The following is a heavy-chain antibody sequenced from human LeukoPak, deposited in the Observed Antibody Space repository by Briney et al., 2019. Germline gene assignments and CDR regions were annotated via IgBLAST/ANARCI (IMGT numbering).Heavy chain of an antibody. J-gene: IGHJ4*02. Sequence: SETLSLTCAVSGGSISSYYWSWIRQPPGKGLEWIGYIYYSGSTNYNPSLKSRVTISVDTSKNQFSLKLSSVTAADTAVYYCARVKGGSGSYVDYWGQGTLVTVSS. D-gene: IGHD1-26*01. V-gene: IGHV4-59*01. CDR3: ARVKGGSGSYVDY. CDR2: IYYSGST. CDR1: GGSISSYY.